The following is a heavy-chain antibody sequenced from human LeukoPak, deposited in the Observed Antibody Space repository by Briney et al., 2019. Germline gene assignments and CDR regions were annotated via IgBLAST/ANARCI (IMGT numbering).Heavy chain of an antibody. CDR1: GFTFSSYG. J-gene: IGHJ3*02. CDR3: AKDTRMVRGVNAFDI. D-gene: IGHD3-10*01. CDR2: ISGSGVST. Sequence: QSGGSLRLSCAGSGFTFSSYGMSWVRQTPGKGLEWVSAISGSGVSTYYVDSVKGRFTISRDNSKDTLVLQMNSLRAEDTAVYYCAKDTRMVRGVNAFDIWGQGTMVTVSS. V-gene: IGHV3-23*01.